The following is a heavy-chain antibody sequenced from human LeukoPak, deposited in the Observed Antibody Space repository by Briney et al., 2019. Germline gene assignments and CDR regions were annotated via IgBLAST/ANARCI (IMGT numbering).Heavy chain of an antibody. V-gene: IGHV3-23*01. J-gene: IGHJ4*02. Sequence: PGGSLRLSCEASGFAFGNYAMNWVRQTPGKGLEWVAGIRSSPGSTHYADSVKGRFTISRDNSKNTVYLQMNSLRAEDTAVYYCARTYGDYVYILGYWGQGTLVTVSS. CDR1: GFAFGNYA. CDR3: ARTYGDYVYILGY. CDR2: IRSSPGST. D-gene: IGHD4-17*01.